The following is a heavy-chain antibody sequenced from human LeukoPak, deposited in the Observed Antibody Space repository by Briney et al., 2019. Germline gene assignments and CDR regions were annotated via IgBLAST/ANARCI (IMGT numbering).Heavy chain of an antibody. Sequence: GGSLRLSCAASGFTFSSYAMHWVRQAPGKGLEWVAVISYDGSNKYYADSVKGRFTISRDNSKNTLYLQMNSLRAEDTAVYYCANTNGYFDSWGQGTLVTVSS. V-gene: IGHV3-30*07. CDR1: GFTFSSYA. CDR3: ANTNGYFDS. J-gene: IGHJ4*02. CDR2: ISYDGSNK.